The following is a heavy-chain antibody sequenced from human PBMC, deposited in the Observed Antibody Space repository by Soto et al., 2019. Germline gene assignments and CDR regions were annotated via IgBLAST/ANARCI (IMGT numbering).Heavy chain of an antibody. V-gene: IGHV4-34*01. D-gene: IGHD1-1*01. CDR2: INHSGST. CDR1: GGSFSGYY. J-gene: IGHJ4*02. CDR3: ARGPVQLDRNFDY. Sequence: SETLSLTCAVYGGSFSGYYWSWIRQPPGKGLEWIGEINHSGSTNYNPSLKSRVTISVDTSKNQFSLKLSSVTAADTAVYYCARGPVQLDRNFDYWGQGTLVTVSS.